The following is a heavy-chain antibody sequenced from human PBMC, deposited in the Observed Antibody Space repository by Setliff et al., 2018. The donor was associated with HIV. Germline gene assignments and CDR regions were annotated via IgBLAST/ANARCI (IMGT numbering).Heavy chain of an antibody. D-gene: IGHD3-10*01. CDR2: INHSGDS. V-gene: IGHV4-34*01. J-gene: IGHJ5*02. CDR1: NESFNGYY. CDR3: AREGLILRGRYGWFDP. Sequence: SETLSLTCAVYNESFNGYYWTWIRQTPDKGLEWIGEINHSGDSSYNPSLKSRVTLSVDTSKNQFSLKLTSATAADTAVYYCAREGLILRGRYGWFDPWGQGTLVTVSS.